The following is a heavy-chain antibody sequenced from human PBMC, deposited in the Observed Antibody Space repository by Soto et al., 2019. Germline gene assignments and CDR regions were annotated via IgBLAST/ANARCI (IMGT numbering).Heavy chain of an antibody. V-gene: IGHV1-69*02. Sequence: ASVKVSCKASGGTFSSYTISWVRQAPGQGLEWMGRIIPILGIANYAQKFQGRVTITADKSTSTAYMELSSLRSEDTAVYYCVRRGGRDILTGTSQNYYYYYGMDVWGQGTTVTVSS. CDR2: IIPILGIA. CDR1: GGTFSSYT. D-gene: IGHD3-9*01. J-gene: IGHJ6*02. CDR3: VRRGGRDILTGTSQNYYYYYGMDV.